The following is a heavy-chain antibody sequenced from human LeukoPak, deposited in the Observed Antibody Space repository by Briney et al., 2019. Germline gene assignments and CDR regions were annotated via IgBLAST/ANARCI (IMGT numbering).Heavy chain of an antibody. V-gene: IGHV1-24*01. J-gene: IGHJ6*03. CDR1: GGTFSSYA. CDR3: ATHTFPGIAAAGLGTNYYYYMDV. CDR2: FDPEDGET. D-gene: IGHD6-13*01. Sequence: ASVKVSCKASGGTFSSYAISWVRQAPGKGLEWMGGFDPEDGETIYAQKFQGRVTMTEDTSTDTAYMELSSLRSEDTAVYYCATHTFPGIAAAGLGTNYYYYMDVWGKGTTVTISS.